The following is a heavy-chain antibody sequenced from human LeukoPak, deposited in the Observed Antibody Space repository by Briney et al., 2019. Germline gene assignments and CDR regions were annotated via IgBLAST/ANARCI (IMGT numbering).Heavy chain of an antibody. Sequence: GGSLRLSCAASGFTLSSYSMNWVRQAPGKGLEWVSYISSSSSTIYYADSVKGRFTISRDNAKNSLYLQMNSLSAEDTAVYYCAREYDSSGYYSCFDYWGQGTLVTVSS. V-gene: IGHV3-48*01. D-gene: IGHD3-22*01. J-gene: IGHJ4*02. CDR3: AREYDSSGYYSCFDY. CDR2: ISSSSSTI. CDR1: GFTLSSYS.